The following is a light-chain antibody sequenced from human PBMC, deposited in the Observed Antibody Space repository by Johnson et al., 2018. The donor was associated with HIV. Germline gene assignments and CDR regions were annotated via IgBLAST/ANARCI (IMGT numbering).Light chain of an antibody. CDR1: SSNIGNND. CDR2: DTN. Sequence: QSVLTQPPSVSAAAGQKVTISCSGSSSNIGNNDVSWYQQLPGTAPKLLIFDTNKRFSGIPDRFSGSKSGTSATLGITGLPTGDEADYYCGTWDSSLNGYVFGTGTQVTVL. V-gene: IGLV1-51*01. CDR3: GTWDSSLNGYV. J-gene: IGLJ1*01.